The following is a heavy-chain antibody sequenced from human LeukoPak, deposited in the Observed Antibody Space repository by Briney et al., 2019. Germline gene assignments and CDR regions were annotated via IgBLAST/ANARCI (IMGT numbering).Heavy chain of an antibody. CDR1: GFTFSGSA. CDR3: TRGAAAGYTIYGMDV. CDR2: IRSKANSYAT. Sequence: PGGSLKLSCAASGFTFSGSAMHWVRQASGKGLEWVGRIRSKANSYATAYAASVKGRFTISRDDSKNTAYLQMNSLKTVDTAVYYCTRGAAAGYTIYGMDVWGKGTTVTVSS. V-gene: IGHV3-73*01. D-gene: IGHD6-13*01. J-gene: IGHJ6*04.